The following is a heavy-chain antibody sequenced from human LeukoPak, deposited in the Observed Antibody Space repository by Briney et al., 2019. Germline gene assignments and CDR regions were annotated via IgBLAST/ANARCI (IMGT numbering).Heavy chain of an antibody. CDR1: GYTFTSYG. V-gene: IGHV1-18*01. CDR3: ARPLPTSETAAGGFDY. D-gene: IGHD6-13*01. J-gene: IGHJ4*02. Sequence: GASVKVSCKASGYTFTSYGISWVRQAPGQGLEWMGWISAYNGNTNYAQKLQGRVTMTTDTSTSTAYMELRSLRSDDTAVYYCARPLPTSETAAGGFDYWGQGTRVTVPS. CDR2: ISAYNGNT.